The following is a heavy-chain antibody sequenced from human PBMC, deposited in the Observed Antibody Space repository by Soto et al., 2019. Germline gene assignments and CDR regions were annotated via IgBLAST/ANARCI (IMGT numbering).Heavy chain of an antibody. CDR3: ARGRGCSTGCHNFDY. Sequence: EVQLVESGGGLVQPGGSLRLSCAASGFTFSSYWMSWVRQAPGKGLEWVANIKQDGSEKYYVDSVKGRFTISRDNAKNYLYLQTIILRAEDTAVYYCARGRGCSTGCHNFDYWGQGTLVTVSS. V-gene: IGHV3-7*01. D-gene: IGHD2-2*01. CDR2: IKQDGSEK. CDR1: GFTFSSYW. J-gene: IGHJ4*02.